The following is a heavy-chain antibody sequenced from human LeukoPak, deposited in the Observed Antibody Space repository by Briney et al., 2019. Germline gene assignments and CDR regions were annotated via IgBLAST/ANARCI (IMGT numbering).Heavy chain of an antibody. Sequence: GGSLRLSCAASGFTFSSYSMNWVRQAPGKGLEWVSSISSSSSYIYYADSVKGRFTISRDNAKNSLYLQMNSLRAEDTAVCYCARSPYDNLSFDYWGQGTLVTVSS. CDR1: GFTFSSYS. CDR2: ISSSSSYI. CDR3: ARSPYDNLSFDY. D-gene: IGHD3-9*01. V-gene: IGHV3-21*01. J-gene: IGHJ4*02.